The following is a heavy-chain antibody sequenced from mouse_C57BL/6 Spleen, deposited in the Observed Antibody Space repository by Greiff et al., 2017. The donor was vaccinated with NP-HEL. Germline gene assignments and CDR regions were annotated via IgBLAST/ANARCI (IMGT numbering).Heavy chain of an antibody. V-gene: IGHV1-75*01. CDR3: ARQLFSGSSYYFDY. D-gene: IGHD1-1*01. Sequence: QVHVKQSGPELVKPGASVKISCKASGYTFTDYYINWVKQRPGQGLEWIGWIFPGSGSTYYNEKFKGKATLTVDKSSSTAYMLLSSLTSEDSAVYFCARQLFSGSSYYFDYGGQGTTLTVSS. CDR1: GYTFTDYY. J-gene: IGHJ2*01. CDR2: IFPGSGST.